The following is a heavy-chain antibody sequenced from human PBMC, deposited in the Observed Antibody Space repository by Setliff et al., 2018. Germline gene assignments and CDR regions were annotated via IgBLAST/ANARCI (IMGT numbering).Heavy chain of an antibody. CDR1: GYSFTSYD. J-gene: IGHJ5*01. Sequence: ASVKVSCKASGYSFTSYDINWVRLAAGQGLEWMGWVSPIDDGKPGYAPELQGRVTLTTDTSTTTAYLELRSLRPDDTAVYYCARLVRYCTRTACQKVAGDESWGQGTLVTVSS. D-gene: IGHD2-8*01. V-gene: IGHV1-8*01. CDR2: VSPIDDGKP. CDR3: ARLVRYCTRTACQKVAGDES.